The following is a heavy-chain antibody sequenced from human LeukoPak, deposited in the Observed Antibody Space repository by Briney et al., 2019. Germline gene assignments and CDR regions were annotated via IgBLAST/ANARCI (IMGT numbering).Heavy chain of an antibody. CDR1: GGTFSNYA. J-gene: IGHJ3*02. Sequence: ASVKVSCKVSGGTFSNYAINWVRQAPGQGLEWMGRIVPILDIANYAQEFQGRVTMTADKSTSTAYMELSSLRSEDTAVYYCARWEDNYLYAFDIWGQGTMVTVSS. V-gene: IGHV1-69*04. D-gene: IGHD3-10*01. CDR2: IVPILDIA. CDR3: ARWEDNYLYAFDI.